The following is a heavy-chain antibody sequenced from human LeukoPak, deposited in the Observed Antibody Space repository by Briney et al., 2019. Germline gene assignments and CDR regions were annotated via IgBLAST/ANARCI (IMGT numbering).Heavy chain of an antibody. D-gene: IGHD3-10*01. V-gene: IGHV1-18*01. Sequence: GASVKVSCKASGYTFTSYGISWVRQAPGQGLEWMGWISAYNGNTSYAQKLQGRVTMTTDTSTSTAYMELRSLRSDDTAVYYCARDQEAKLLWFGELSYWGQGTLVTVSS. CDR2: ISAYNGNT. J-gene: IGHJ4*02. CDR1: GYTFTSYG. CDR3: ARDQEAKLLWFGELSY.